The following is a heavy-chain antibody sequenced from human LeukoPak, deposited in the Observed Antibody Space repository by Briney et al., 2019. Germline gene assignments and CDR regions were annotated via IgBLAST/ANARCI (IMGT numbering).Heavy chain of an antibody. CDR3: ARLGGSAMGYSYGGPIDY. Sequence: ASETLSLTCTVSGGSISSYYWSWIRQPPGKGLEWIGYIYYSGSTNYNPSLKSRVTISVGTSKNQFSLKLSSVTAADTAVYHCARLGGSAMGYSYGGPIDYWGQGTLVTVSS. D-gene: IGHD5-18*01. CDR2: IYYSGST. CDR1: GGSISSYY. J-gene: IGHJ4*02. V-gene: IGHV4-59*08.